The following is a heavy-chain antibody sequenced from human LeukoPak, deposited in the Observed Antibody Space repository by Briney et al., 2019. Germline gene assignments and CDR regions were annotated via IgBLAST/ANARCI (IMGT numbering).Heavy chain of an antibody. CDR1: GYSISSGYY. D-gene: IGHD6-13*01. Sequence: SETLSLTCTVSGYSISSGYYWGWIRQPPGKGLEWIGSIYHSGSTNYNPSLKSRVTISVDTSKNQFSLKLSSVTAADTAVYYCAGIAAAGTSNLDYWGQGTLVTVSS. CDR2: IYHSGST. J-gene: IGHJ4*02. V-gene: IGHV4-38-2*02. CDR3: AGIAAAGTSNLDY.